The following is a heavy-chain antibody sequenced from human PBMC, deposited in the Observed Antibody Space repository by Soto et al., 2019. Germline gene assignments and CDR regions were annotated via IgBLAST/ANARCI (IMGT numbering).Heavy chain of an antibody. CDR2: INHSGST. CDR1: GGSFSGYY. J-gene: IGHJ6*02. Sequence: PSETLSLTCAVYGGSFSGYYWSWIRQPPGKGLEWIGEINHSGSTNYNPSLKSRVTISVDTSKNQFSLKLCSVTAADTAVYYCARGSYGYFYYYYGMDVWGQGTTVTVSS. D-gene: IGHD5-18*01. CDR3: ARGSYGYFYYYYGMDV. V-gene: IGHV4-34*01.